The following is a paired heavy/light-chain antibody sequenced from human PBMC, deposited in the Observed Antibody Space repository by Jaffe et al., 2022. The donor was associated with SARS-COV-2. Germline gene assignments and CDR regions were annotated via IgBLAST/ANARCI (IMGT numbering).Light chain of an antibody. Sequence: QSALTQPASVSGSPGQSITISCTGTSRDVGGYDFVSWYQQHPGKAPKLMIYEVTDRPSGVPDRFSGSKSGNTASLTISGLQAEDEADYYCCSFIGSNSWMFGGGTKLTVL. CDR2: EVT. CDR3: CSFIGSNSWM. J-gene: IGLJ3*02. V-gene: IGLV2-14*01. CDR1: SRDVGGYDF.
Heavy chain of an antibody. D-gene: IGHD3-16*01. CDR2: IKPSGSSGSST. CDR3: VRDGSHWDFDY. J-gene: IGHJ4*02. V-gene: IGHV1-46*01. CDR1: GNSFTSDY. Sequence: QVQLVQSGAEVKKPGASVKVSCKASGNSFTSDYMHWVRQAPGQGLEWMGIIKPSGSSGSSTTYAQKFQGRVTMTRDTSTSTVHMELSSLRSEDTAVYYCVRDGSHWDFDYWGQGTLVTVSS.